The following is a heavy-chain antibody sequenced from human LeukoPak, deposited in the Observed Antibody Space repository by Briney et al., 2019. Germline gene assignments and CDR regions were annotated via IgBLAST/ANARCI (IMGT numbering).Heavy chain of an antibody. CDR1: GFTFSSYG. V-gene: IGHV3-33*01. Sequence: GGSLRLSCAASGFTFSSYGMHWVRQAPGKGLEWVAVIWYDGSNKYYADSVKGRFTISRDNSKNTLYLQMNSLRAEDTAVYYCARVGDTMIVAYYGMDVWGQGTTVTVSS. D-gene: IGHD3-22*01. J-gene: IGHJ6*02. CDR3: ARVGDTMIVAYYGMDV. CDR2: IWYDGSNK.